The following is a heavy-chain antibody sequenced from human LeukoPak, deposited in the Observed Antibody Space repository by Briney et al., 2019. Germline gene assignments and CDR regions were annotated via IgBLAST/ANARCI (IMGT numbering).Heavy chain of an antibody. CDR1: GGSISSSSYY. J-gene: IGHJ3*02. CDR2: IYYSGST. D-gene: IGHD3-22*01. Sequence: PSETLSLTCTVSGGSISSSSYYWGWIRQPPGKGLEWIGYIYYSGSTNYNPSLKSRVTISVDTSKNQFSLKLSSVTAADTAVYYCAREGRWFYDSSGPEAGDAFDIWGQGTMVTVSS. V-gene: IGHV4-61*01. CDR3: AREGRWFYDSSGPEAGDAFDI.